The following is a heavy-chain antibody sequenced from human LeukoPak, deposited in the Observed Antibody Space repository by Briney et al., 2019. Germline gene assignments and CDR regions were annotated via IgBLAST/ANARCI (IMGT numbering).Heavy chain of an antibody. CDR1: GGTFSSYA. V-gene: IGHV1-69*05. J-gene: IGHJ6*03. CDR2: IIPIFGTA. CDR3: ARDPPGYYYYMDV. Sequence: SVKVSXKASGGTFSSYAISWVRQAPGQGLEWMGRIIPIFGTANYAQKFQGRVTITTDESTSTAYMELSSLRSEDTAVYYCARDPPGYYYYMDVWGKGTTVTVSS.